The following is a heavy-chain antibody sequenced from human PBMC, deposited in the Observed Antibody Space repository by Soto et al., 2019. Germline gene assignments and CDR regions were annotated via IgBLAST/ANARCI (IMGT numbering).Heavy chain of an antibody. CDR1: GFTFSSYA. Sequence: EVQLLESGGGLGQPGGSLRLSCAASGFTFSSYAMTWVRQAPGQGLEWVASISGSGGTTNYADSVKGRFTISRDNSKNTAYLQMNSLRAEDTAVYYCAKDRGGFTSGWEFFDFWGQGTLVTVSS. D-gene: IGHD6-19*01. CDR3: AKDRGGFTSGWEFFDF. J-gene: IGHJ4*02. CDR2: ISGSGGTT. V-gene: IGHV3-23*01.